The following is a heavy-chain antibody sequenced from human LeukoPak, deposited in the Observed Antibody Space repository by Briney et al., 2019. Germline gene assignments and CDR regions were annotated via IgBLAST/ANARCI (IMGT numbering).Heavy chain of an antibody. D-gene: IGHD4-17*01. Sequence: GGSLRLSCAASGFTFSSYAMHWVRQAPGKGLEWVAVISYDGSNKYYADSVKGRFTISRDNSKNTLYLQMNSLRAEDTAVYYCARDRRYGDYAEYFQHWGQGTLVTVSS. CDR1: GFTFSSYA. CDR2: ISYDGSNK. CDR3: ARDRRYGDYAEYFQH. J-gene: IGHJ1*01. V-gene: IGHV3-30-3*01.